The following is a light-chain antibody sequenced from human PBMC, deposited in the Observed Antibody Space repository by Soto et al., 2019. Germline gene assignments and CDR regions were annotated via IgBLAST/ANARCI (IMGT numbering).Light chain of an antibody. CDR1: SSDVGGYNY. J-gene: IGLJ2*01. Sequence: QSALTQPPSASGSPGQSVTISCTGTSSDVGGYNYVSWYQQHPGKAPKFMIYEVSKRPSGVPDRFSGSKSGNTASLTVSGLQAEDEADYYCSSYAGSNNLLFGGGTKVTVL. CDR3: SSYAGSNNLL. V-gene: IGLV2-8*01. CDR2: EVS.